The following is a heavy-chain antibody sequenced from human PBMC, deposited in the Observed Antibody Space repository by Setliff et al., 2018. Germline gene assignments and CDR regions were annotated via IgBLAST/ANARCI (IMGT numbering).Heavy chain of an antibody. D-gene: IGHD1-26*01. V-gene: IGHV1-18*03. Sequence: ASVKVSCKASGYTFISYGISWVRQAPGQGLEWMGWISGYNGNTNYAQKFQGRVTMTTDTSTSTAYMELSSLRSEDMAVYYCARLGVGATTGKSYYFDYWGQGTLVTVSS. CDR3: ARLGVGATTGKSYYFDY. CDR1: GYTFISYG. J-gene: IGHJ4*02. CDR2: ISGYNGNT.